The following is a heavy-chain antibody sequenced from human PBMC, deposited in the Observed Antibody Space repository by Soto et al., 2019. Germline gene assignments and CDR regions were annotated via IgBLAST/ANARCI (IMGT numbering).Heavy chain of an antibody. Sequence: SVKVSCKASRGTFSSYTISWVRQAPGQGLEWMGRIIPILGIANYAQKFQGRVTITADKSTSTAYMELSSLRSEDTAVYYCARETTVTSPIDYWGQGTLITVSS. J-gene: IGHJ4*02. CDR3: ARETTVTSPIDY. D-gene: IGHD4-17*01. CDR1: RGTFSSYT. V-gene: IGHV1-69*04. CDR2: IIPILGIA.